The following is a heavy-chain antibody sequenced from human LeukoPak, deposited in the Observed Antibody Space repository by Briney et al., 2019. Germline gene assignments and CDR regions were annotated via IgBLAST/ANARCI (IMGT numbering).Heavy chain of an antibody. D-gene: IGHD3-3*01. V-gene: IGHV3-30*02. Sequence: PGGSLRLSCAASGLTFSSYGMHWVRQAPGKGLEWVAHIRSDENYKHYADSVKGRFTISRDNSKNTVYVQMNSLRPEDTAVYYCAKDAHWSADHWGQGTLVTVSS. J-gene: IGHJ5*02. CDR2: IRSDENYK. CDR1: GLTFSSYG. CDR3: AKDAHWSADH.